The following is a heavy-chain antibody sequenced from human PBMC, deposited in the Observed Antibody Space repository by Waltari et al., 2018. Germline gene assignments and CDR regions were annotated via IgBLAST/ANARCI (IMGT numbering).Heavy chain of an antibody. CDR1: GFTFRSYA. V-gene: IGHV3-30*18. J-gene: IGHJ4*02. CDR2: ISYDGINK. CDR3: AKDPGGGSSWYEYFDY. D-gene: IGHD6-13*01. Sequence: QEQLVESGGGVVQPGRSLRLSCAASGFTFRSYAMHWDRRHPGKGLEWVAVISYDGINKYYADSVKGRFTISRDNSKNTLYLQMNSLRAEDTAVYYCAKDPGGGSSWYEYFDYWGQGTLVTVSS.